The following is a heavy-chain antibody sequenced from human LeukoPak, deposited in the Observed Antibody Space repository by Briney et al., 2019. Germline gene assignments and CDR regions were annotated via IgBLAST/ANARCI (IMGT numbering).Heavy chain of an antibody. V-gene: IGHV1-69*05. CDR3: AGFMGLYVWGSYRSHDAFDI. D-gene: IGHD3-16*02. Sequence: ASVKVSCNASGGTFSSYAISWVRQPPAQGLEWMGRIIPIFGTANYAQKFQGRVTITTDESTSTAYMELRSVRSEDTAVYYCAGFMGLYVWGSYRSHDAFDIWGQGTMVTVSS. J-gene: IGHJ3*02. CDR1: GGTFSSYA. CDR2: IIPIFGTA.